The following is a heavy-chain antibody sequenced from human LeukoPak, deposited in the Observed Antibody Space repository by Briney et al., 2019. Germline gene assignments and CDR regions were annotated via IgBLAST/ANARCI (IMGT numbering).Heavy chain of an antibody. D-gene: IGHD3-10*01. V-gene: IGHV3-21*01. CDR2: ISSSSSYI. J-gene: IGHJ5*02. CDR1: GFTFSSYS. Sequence: PGGSLRLSCAASGFTFSSYSMNWVRQAPGKGLEWVSSISSSSSYIYYADSVKGRFTISRDNAKNSLYLQMNSLRAEDTAVYYCASNYYGSGSLGPWGQGTLVTVSS. CDR3: ASNYYGSGSLGP.